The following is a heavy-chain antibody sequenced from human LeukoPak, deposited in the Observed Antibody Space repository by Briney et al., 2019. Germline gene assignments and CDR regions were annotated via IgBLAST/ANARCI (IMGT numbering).Heavy chain of an antibody. D-gene: IGHD2-15*01. V-gene: IGHV1-3*01. CDR3: ARRRGYSFFDY. CDR2: INPGNGDT. J-gene: IGHJ4*02. Sequence: ASVKVSCKGSGYTFTNYAVHWVRQAPGQRLEWLGWINPGNGDTKYSQNFQGRVTVTRDTSASTAYMELSSLRSEDTAVYYCARRRGYSFFDYWGQGTLVTVSS. CDR1: GYTFTNYA.